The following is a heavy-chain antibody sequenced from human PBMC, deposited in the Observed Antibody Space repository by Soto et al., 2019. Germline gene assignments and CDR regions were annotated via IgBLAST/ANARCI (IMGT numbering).Heavy chain of an antibody. CDR2: IYYSGST. CDR3: ARDHDSSGYYYVGKDAFDI. J-gene: IGHJ3*02. CDR1: GGSISSGGYY. V-gene: IGHV4-31*03. D-gene: IGHD3-22*01. Sequence: PSETLSLTCTVSGGSISSGGYYRSWIRQHPGKGLEWIGYIYYSGSTYYNPSLKSRVTISVDTSKNQFSLKLSSVTAADTAVYYCARDHDSSGYYYVGKDAFDIWGQGTMVTVSS.